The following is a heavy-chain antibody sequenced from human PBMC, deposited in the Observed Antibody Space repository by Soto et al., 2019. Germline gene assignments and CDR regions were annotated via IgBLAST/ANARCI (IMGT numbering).Heavy chain of an antibody. CDR1: GFTFSSYA. D-gene: IGHD2-2*01. Sequence: QVQLVESGGGVVQPGRSLRLSCAASGFTFSSYAMHWVRQAPGKGLEWVAVISYDGSNKYYADSVKGRFTIYRDNSKNTRYLQMNSLRAEDTAVYYCARGRLDTPALDYWGQGTLVTVSS. V-gene: IGHV3-30-3*01. CDR2: ISYDGSNK. J-gene: IGHJ4*02. CDR3: ARGRLDTPALDY.